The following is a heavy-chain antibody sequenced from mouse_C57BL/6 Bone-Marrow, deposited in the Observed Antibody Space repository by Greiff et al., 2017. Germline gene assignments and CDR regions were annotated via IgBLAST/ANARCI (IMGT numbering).Heavy chain of an antibody. CDR2: FYPGSGSI. J-gene: IGHJ2*01. CDR1: GYTFTEYT. Sequence: VQLHQSGAELVKPGASVKLSCKASGYTFTEYTIHWVKQRSGQGLEWIGWFYPGSGSIKSNENFKDKATLTADTSSSTVSMELSRVTSEDAAVDFCSRQLYDYGSSCPLGYWGQGTTLTVSS. V-gene: IGHV1-62-2*01. CDR3: SRQLYDYGSSCPLGY. D-gene: IGHD1-1*01.